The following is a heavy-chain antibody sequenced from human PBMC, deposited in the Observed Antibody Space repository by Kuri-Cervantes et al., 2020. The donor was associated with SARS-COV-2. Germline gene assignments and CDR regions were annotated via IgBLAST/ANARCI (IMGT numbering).Heavy chain of an antibody. CDR2: IRSKAYGGTT. CDR3: TRRRSSSWYKGYYYYGMDV. D-gene: IGHD6-13*01. CDR1: RFTFNTYT. Sequence: GESLKISCAASRFTFNTYTVNWVRQAPGKGLEWVGFIRSKAYGGTTEYAASVKGRFTISRDDSKSIAYLQMNSLKTEDTAVYYCTRRRSSSWYKGYYYYGMDVWGQGTTVTVSS. J-gene: IGHJ6*02. V-gene: IGHV3-49*04.